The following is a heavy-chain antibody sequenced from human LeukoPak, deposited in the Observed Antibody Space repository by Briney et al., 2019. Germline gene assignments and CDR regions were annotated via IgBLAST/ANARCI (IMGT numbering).Heavy chain of an antibody. CDR1: GYSLTDFS. J-gene: IGHJ4*01. CDR3: TAGVAVSRWYYFDY. D-gene: IGHD6-13*01. Sequence: ASVKVSCKDSGYSLTDFSINWVRQAPGKGVEWMGGFALEGGERIYAQKFQGRVTITEDTSADTAYMELRRRNSGDTAVYFCTAGVAVSRWYYFDYWGQGTLVTVSS. CDR2: FALEGGER. V-gene: IGHV1-24*01.